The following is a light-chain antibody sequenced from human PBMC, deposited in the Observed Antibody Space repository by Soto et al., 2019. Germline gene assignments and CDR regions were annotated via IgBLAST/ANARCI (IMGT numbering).Light chain of an antibody. Sequence: QSVLTQPPSASGTPGQRVTISCSGSSSNIGSYTVSWYQQLPGTAPKLLIYSDDNRPSGVPDRFSGSNSGTSASLAISALQSEDEADYYCAAWDDSLNGPVFGGGTKVTVL. CDR1: SSNIGSYT. CDR2: SDD. CDR3: AAWDDSLNGPV. V-gene: IGLV1-44*01. J-gene: IGLJ3*02.